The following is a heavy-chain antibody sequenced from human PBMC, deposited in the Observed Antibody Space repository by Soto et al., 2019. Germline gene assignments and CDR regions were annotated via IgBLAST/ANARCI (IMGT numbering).Heavy chain of an antibody. D-gene: IGHD2-15*01. CDR3: AKWGRYCSGGSCCSCYYYYMDV. CDR2: ISYDGSNK. J-gene: IGHJ6*03. Sequence: QVQLVESGGGVVQPGRSLRLSCAASGFTFSSYGMHWVRQAPGKGLEWVAVISYDGSNKYYADSVKGRFTISRDNSKNSLCLQMSRLRAEGTAVYYCAKWGRYCSGGSCCSCYYYYMDVWGKGTTVTVSS. V-gene: IGHV3-30*18. CDR1: GFTFSSYG.